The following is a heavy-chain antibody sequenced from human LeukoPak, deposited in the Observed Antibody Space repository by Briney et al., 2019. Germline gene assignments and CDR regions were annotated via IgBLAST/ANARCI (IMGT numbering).Heavy chain of an antibody. Sequence: GGSLRLSCAASGFTFSSYGMSWVRQAPGKGLEWVSAISGSGGSTYYADSVKGRFTISRDNSKNTLYLQMNSLRAEDTAVYYCAKDIQLWPTQNDYWGQGTLVTVSS. D-gene: IGHD5-18*01. CDR1: GFTFSSYG. J-gene: IGHJ4*02. V-gene: IGHV3-23*01. CDR2: ISGSGGST. CDR3: AKDIQLWPTQNDY.